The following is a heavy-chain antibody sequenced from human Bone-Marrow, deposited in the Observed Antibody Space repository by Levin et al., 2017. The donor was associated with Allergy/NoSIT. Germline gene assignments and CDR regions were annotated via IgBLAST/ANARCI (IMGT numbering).Heavy chain of an antibody. Sequence: GGSLRLSCAASGFRVSDYVMNWVRQAPGKGLEWVSVISGSGDKTYYADSVKGRFTISRDTSKNTLYLQMNSLSAEDTAIYYCVRTPGALVVTPYFDYWGQGTLVTVSS. CDR3: VRTPGALVVTPYFDY. CDR2: ISGSGDKT. J-gene: IGHJ4*02. V-gene: IGHV3-23*01. CDR1: GFRVSDYV. D-gene: IGHD2-21*01.